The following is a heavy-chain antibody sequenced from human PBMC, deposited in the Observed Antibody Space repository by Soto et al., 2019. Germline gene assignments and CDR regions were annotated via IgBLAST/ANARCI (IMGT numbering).Heavy chain of an antibody. J-gene: IGHJ6*03. V-gene: IGHV3-7*01. CDR2: IKQDGSEK. Sequence: EVQLVESGGGLVQPGGSLRLSCAASGFTFSSYWMSWVRQAPGKGLEWVANIKQDGSEKYYVDSVKGRFTISRDNAKNSLYLQMNSLRAEVTAVYYCARWVDDYSDYYYYYMDVWGKGTTVTVSS. D-gene: IGHD4-4*01. CDR1: GFTFSSYW. CDR3: ARWVDDYSDYYYYYMDV.